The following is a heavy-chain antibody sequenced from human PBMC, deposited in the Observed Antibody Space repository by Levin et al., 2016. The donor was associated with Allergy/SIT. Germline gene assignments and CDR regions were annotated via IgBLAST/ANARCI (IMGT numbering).Heavy chain of an antibody. Sequence: GSLRLSCAVYGGSFSGYYWSWIRQPPGKGLEWIGEINHSGSTNYNPSLKSRVTISVDTSKNQFSLKLSSVTAADTAVYYCARDCTNGVCYTWSGMDVWGQGTLVTVSS. CDR1: GGSFSGYY. CDR2: INHSGST. J-gene: IGHJ4*02. D-gene: IGHD2-8*01. V-gene: IGHV4-34*01. CDR3: ARDCTNGVCYTWSGMDV.